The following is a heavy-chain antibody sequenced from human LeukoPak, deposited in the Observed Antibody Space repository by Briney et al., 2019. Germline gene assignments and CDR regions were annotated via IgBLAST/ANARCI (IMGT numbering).Heavy chain of an antibody. Sequence: RASVKVSCKASGYTFTIYGLNWVRQAPGQGLEWMGWISAYSGNTNYAQNLQDRATMTTDTSTSTAYMELTNLRSDDTAVYYCARGEFPLDAFDIWGQGTMVTVSS. CDR1: GYTFTIYG. CDR2: ISAYSGNT. D-gene: IGHD3-10*01. V-gene: IGHV1-18*01. J-gene: IGHJ3*02. CDR3: ARGEFPLDAFDI.